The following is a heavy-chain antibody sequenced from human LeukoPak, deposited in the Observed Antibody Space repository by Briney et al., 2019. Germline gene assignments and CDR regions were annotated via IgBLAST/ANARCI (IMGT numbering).Heavy chain of an antibody. CDR1: GGTFSSYA. V-gene: IGHV1-69*05. Sequence: SVKVSCKASGGTFSSYAISWVRQAPGQGLEWMGGIIPIFGTANYAQKFQGRVTITTDESTSTAYMELSSLRSEDTAVYYCAREILQGERWLQLPYFDYWGQGTLVTVSS. CDR3: AREILQGERWLQLPYFDY. J-gene: IGHJ4*02. D-gene: IGHD5-24*01. CDR2: IIPIFGTA.